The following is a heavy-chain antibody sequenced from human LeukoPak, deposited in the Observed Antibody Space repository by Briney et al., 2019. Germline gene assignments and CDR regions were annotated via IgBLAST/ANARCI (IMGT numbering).Heavy chain of an antibody. CDR1: GGSISSGGYS. V-gene: IGHV4-61*08. J-gene: IGHJ6*03. CDR2: IYYSGST. Sequence: SETLSLTCAVSGGSISSGGYSWSWIRQPPGKGLEWIGYIYYSGSTNYNPSLKSRVTISVDTSKNQFSLKLSSVTAADTAVYYCARAGYSSSEFRGYYYYMDVWGKGTTVTVSS. CDR3: ARAGYSSSEFRGYYYYMDV. D-gene: IGHD6-6*01.